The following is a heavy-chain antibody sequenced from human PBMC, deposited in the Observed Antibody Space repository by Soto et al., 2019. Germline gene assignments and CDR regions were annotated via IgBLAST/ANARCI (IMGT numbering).Heavy chain of an antibody. D-gene: IGHD2-15*01. CDR2: ISAYNGNT. CDR1: GYTFTSYG. Sequence: ASVKVSCKACGYTFTSYGISWVRQAPGQGLEWMGWISAYNGNTNYAQKLQGRVTMTTDTSTSTAYMELRSLRSDDTAVYYCARYWAAPGPFAYWGQGTLVTVSS. V-gene: IGHV1-18*01. J-gene: IGHJ4*02. CDR3: ARYWAAPGPFAY.